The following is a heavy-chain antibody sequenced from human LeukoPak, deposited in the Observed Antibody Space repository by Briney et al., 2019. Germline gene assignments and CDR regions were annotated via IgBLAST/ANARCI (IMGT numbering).Heavy chain of an antibody. D-gene: IGHD2-15*01. CDR1: GGSISSYY. J-gene: IGHJ5*02. V-gene: IGHV4-59*01. CDR3: ARTRTVGYCSGGSCYANWFDP. Sequence: SETLSLTCTVSGGSISSYYWSWIRQPPGKGLEWIGYIYYSGSTNYNPSLKSRATISVDTSKNQFSLKLSSVTAADTAVYYCARTRTVGYCSGGSCYANWFDPWGQGTLVTVSS. CDR2: IYYSGST.